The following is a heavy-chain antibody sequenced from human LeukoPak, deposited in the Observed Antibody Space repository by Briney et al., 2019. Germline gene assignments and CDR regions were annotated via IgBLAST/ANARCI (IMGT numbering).Heavy chain of an antibody. J-gene: IGHJ4*02. CDR2: ISSTSNTI. Sequence: GGTLRLSCAASGFTFSSYSWKWVRQAPGKGLEWVSYISSTSNTIYYADSVKGRFTISRDNAKNSLYLQMNSLRAEDTAVYYCARDSGSYGRKIDYWGQGTLVTVSS. V-gene: IGHV3-48*01. CDR1: GFTFSSYS. CDR3: ARDSGSYGRKIDY. D-gene: IGHD5-18*01.